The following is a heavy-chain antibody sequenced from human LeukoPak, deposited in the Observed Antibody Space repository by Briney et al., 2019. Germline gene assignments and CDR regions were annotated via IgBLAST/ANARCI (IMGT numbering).Heavy chain of an antibody. J-gene: IGHJ4*02. CDR2: IKQDGSKK. CDR3: TRVGYIDEGIDY. Sequence: GGSLRLSCVASGFPFSSYWMTWVRQAPGKGLEWVANIKQDGSKKSYVDSVKGRFTISRDNAKNSLCLQMNSLRAEDTAIYYCTRVGYIDEGIDYWGQGTLVTVSS. D-gene: IGHD5-24*01. V-gene: IGHV3-7*04. CDR1: GFPFSSYW.